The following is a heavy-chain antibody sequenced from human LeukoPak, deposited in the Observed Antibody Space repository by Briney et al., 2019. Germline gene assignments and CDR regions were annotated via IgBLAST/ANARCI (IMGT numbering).Heavy chain of an antibody. CDR2: IWYDGTNK. D-gene: IGHD6-19*01. J-gene: IGHJ4*02. CDR3: VTLRSDSSGWYYFDY. Sequence: GGSLRLSCAASGFSFRSYGMHWVRQAPGKGLEWVAVIWYDGTNKYYADSVKGRFTISRDNSKKMLYLQMNSLRAEDTAVYYCVTLRSDSSGWYYFDYWGQGTLVTVSS. V-gene: IGHV3-33*01. CDR1: GFSFRSYG.